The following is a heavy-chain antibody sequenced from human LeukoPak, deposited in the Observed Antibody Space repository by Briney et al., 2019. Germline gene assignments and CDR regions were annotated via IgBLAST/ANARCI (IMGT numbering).Heavy chain of an antibody. V-gene: IGHV3-21*01. CDR1: GFTFSGYS. Sequence: PGGSLRLSCAASGFTFSGYSMDWVRQAPGKGLEWVSSISSGSTYIYYADSVKGRFTISRDNAKNSLYLQMNSLRAEDTAVYYCARELDYGGTNWLDPWGQGTLVTVSS. D-gene: IGHD4-23*01. J-gene: IGHJ5*02. CDR3: ARELDYGGTNWLDP. CDR2: ISSGSTYI.